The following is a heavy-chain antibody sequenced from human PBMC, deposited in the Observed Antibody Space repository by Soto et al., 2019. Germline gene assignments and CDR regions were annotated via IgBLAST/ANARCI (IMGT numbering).Heavy chain of an antibody. Sequence: SGGSLRLSCAASGFTFSSYWMHWVRQAPGKGLVWVSRINSDGSSANYADSVKGRFTISRDNARNTLFLQMNSLRAEDTAVYYCARGSAARDDALDIWGQGTMVTVSS. CDR2: INSDGSSA. J-gene: IGHJ3*02. CDR3: ARGSAARDDALDI. CDR1: GFTFSSYW. D-gene: IGHD6-13*01. V-gene: IGHV3-74*01.